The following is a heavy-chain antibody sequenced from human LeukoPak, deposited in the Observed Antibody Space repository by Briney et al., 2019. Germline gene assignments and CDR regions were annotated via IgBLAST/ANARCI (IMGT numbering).Heavy chain of an antibody. CDR2: IKSKTDGGTT. CDR3: TTADIVLMVYAIDY. CDR1: GFTFSNAW. D-gene: IGHD2-8*01. J-gene: IGHJ4*02. V-gene: IGHV3-15*01. Sequence: GGSLRLSCAASGFTFSNAWMSWVRQAPGKGLEWVGRIKSKTDGGTTDYAAPVKGRFTISRDDSKNTLYLQMNSLKTEDTAVYYCTTADIVLMVYAIDYWGQGTLVTVSS.